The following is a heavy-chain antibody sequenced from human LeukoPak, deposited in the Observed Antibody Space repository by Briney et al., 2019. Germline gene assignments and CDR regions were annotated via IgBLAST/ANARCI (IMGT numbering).Heavy chain of an antibody. CDR1: GFIVSANY. J-gene: IGHJ2*01. D-gene: IGHD1-26*01. CDR2: FYSGGAT. CDR3: AKDRTVGASYWYFDL. V-gene: IGHV3-53*01. Sequence: GGSLRLSCAASGFIVSANYMSWVRQTPGKGLEWVSIFYSGGATFYVDSVKGRFTISRDSSKNTLFLHMNTLRAEDTAIYYCAKDRTVGASYWYFDLWGRGTLVTVSS.